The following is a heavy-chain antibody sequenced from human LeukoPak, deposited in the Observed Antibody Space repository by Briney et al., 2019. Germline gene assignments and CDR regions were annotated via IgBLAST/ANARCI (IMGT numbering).Heavy chain of an antibody. CDR3: ARDSWARAYDIDH. V-gene: IGHV1-18*01. Sequence: ASVTVSCKASGFTFTNYAISWVRQAPGQGLEWLAWISVDNGNTNYIRNLQGRVTLTTDTSTSTAYMELRNLRSDDTAVYYCARDSWARAYDIDHWGQGTLVTVSS. CDR2: ISVDNGNT. J-gene: IGHJ5*02. CDR1: GFTFTNYA. D-gene: IGHD5-12*01.